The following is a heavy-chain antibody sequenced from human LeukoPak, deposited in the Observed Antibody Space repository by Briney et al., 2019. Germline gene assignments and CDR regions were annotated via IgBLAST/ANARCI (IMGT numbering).Heavy chain of an antibody. CDR3: ARSSRVTAYGSGSYPDY. CDR1: GGSISSGSYY. CDR2: IYTSGST. D-gene: IGHD3-10*01. Sequence: PSATLSLTCTVSGGSISSGSYYWSWIRQPAGKGLAWIGRIYTSGSTNYNPSLKSRVTISVDTSKNQFSLKLSSVTAADTAVYYCARSSRVTAYGSGSYPDYWGQGTLVTVSS. V-gene: IGHV4-61*02. J-gene: IGHJ4*02.